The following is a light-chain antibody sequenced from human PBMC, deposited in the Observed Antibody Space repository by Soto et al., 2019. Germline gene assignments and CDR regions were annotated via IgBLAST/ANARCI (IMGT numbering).Light chain of an antibody. V-gene: IGKV3-11*01. CDR2: DAS. Sequence: EIVLTQSPATLSLSPGERATLSCRASQSVSSYLAWYQQKPGQAPRLLIYDASNRATGIPARFSGSGSGTDVTLTISSLEPEDFAVYYCQQRSNWPPRPTFGQGTRLEIK. CDR1: QSVSSY. J-gene: IGKJ5*01. CDR3: QQRSNWPPRPT.